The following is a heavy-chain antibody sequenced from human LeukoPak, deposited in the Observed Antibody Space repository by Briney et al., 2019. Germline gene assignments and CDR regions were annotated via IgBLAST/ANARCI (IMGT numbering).Heavy chain of an antibody. CDR1: GFTFSSYA. Sequence: GGSLRLSCAASGFTFSSYAMSWVRQAPGKGLEWVSTMTGTGGSTYYADSVKGRFTISRDNSKNTLYLQMNSLRAEDTAVYYCANLRLLGFDSWGQGTLVTVSS. V-gene: IGHV3-23*01. CDR3: ANLRLLGFDS. J-gene: IGHJ4*02. D-gene: IGHD2-21*02. CDR2: MTGTGGST.